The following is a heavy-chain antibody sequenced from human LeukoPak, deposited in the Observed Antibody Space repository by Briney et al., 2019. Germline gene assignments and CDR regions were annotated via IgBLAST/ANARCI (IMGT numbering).Heavy chain of an antibody. CDR1: GYSFTRYW. CDR3: ARHFGYSSSWFVDY. J-gene: IGHJ4*02. Sequence: GESLKISCKGSGYSFTRYWIGWVRQMPGKGLEWMGIIYPGDSNTRYSPSFQGQVTTSVDKSISTAYLQWSSLKASDTAMYYCARHFGYSSSWFVDYWGQGTLVTVSS. D-gene: IGHD6-13*01. CDR2: IYPGDSNT. V-gene: IGHV5-51*01.